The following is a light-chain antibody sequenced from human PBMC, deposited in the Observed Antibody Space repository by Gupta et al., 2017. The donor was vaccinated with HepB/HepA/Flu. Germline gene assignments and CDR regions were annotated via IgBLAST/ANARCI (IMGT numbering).Light chain of an antibody. V-gene: IGLV1-51*01. Sequence: QSVLTQPPSESAVPGQKVTIFCSGSSSNIGSGYVSWYQQLPGTAPKVLIYYNHKRPSGIPDRFSGSKSGTSATLDTTGLQTGEEADDYCGNADTSLNVCVFGGGTKLTVL. CDR3: GNADTSLNVCV. CDR1: SSNIGSGY. CDR2: YNH. J-gene: IGLJ3*02.